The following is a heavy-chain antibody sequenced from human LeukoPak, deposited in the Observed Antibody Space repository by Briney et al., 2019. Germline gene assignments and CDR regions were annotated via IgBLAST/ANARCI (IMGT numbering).Heavy chain of an antibody. CDR2: ISASGLVT. CDR3: ARGPSGYHNT. V-gene: IGHV3-23*01. CDR1: GFIFNNYA. Sequence: GGSLRLSCATSGFIFNNYAMSWVRQAPGTGLEWVSGISASGLVTYYADSVKGRFTISRDNSKNTLYLQMNSLRAEDTAVYYCARGPSGYHNTGGQGTLVTVSS. D-gene: IGHD5-12*01. J-gene: IGHJ4*02.